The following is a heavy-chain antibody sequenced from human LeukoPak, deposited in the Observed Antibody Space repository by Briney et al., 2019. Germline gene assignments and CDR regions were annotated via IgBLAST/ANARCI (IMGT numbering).Heavy chain of an antibody. V-gene: IGHV1-46*01. CDR3: ARDPQYYDSSGYHYYMDV. D-gene: IGHD3-22*01. J-gene: IGHJ6*03. CDR2: INPSGGGT. CDR1: GYTFTSYY. Sequence: ASVKVSCKASGYTFTSYYMHWVRQAPGQGLEWVAVINPSGGGTSYVQKFQGRVIVTRDTSTTTVYMELSSLRSEDTAAYFCARDPQYYDSSGYHYYMDVWGRGTTVTVSS.